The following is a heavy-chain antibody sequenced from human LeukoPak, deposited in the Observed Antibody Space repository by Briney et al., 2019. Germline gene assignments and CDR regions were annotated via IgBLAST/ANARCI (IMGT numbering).Heavy chain of an antibody. CDR1: GFTFSGST. V-gene: IGHV3-21*01. CDR3: ARAFY. J-gene: IGHJ4*02. Sequence: GGSLRLSCAASGFTFSGSTMNWVRQAPGKGLEWVSFISTSSSYIYYADSVRGRFTISRDNAKNSLYLQMNSLRAEDTAVYYCARAFYWGQGTLVTVSS. CDR2: ISTSSSYI.